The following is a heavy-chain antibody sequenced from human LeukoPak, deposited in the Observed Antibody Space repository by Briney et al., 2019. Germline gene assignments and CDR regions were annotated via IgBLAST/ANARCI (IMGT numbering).Heavy chain of an antibody. CDR1: GFTFSSYA. CDR3: AKEVVPGTSRSFDY. Sequence: GGSLRLSCAASGFTFSSYAMSWVRQAPGKGLEWVSVISGSGDNTYYADSVKGRLTISRDNSKNTLYLQMNSLRAEDTAIYYCAKEVVPGTSRSFDYWGQGTLVTVSS. V-gene: IGHV3-23*01. CDR2: ISGSGDNT. J-gene: IGHJ4*02. D-gene: IGHD2-2*01.